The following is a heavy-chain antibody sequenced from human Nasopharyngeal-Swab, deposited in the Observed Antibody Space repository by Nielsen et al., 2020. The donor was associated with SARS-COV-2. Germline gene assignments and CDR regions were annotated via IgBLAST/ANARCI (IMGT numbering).Heavy chain of an antibody. D-gene: IGHD3-3*01. CDR3: AREGLYYDFWSGFDY. V-gene: IGHV1-18*01. CDR2: ISAYNGNT. Sequence: WVRQAPGKGLEWMGWISAYNGNTKDAQKLQGRVTMTTDTSTSTAYMELRSLRSDDTAVYFWAREGLYYDFWSGFDYWGQGTLVTVSS. J-gene: IGHJ4*02.